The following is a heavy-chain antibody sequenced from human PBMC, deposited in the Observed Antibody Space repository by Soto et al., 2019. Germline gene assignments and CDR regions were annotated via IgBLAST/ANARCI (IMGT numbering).Heavy chain of an antibody. Sequence: QVQLQESGPGLVKPSETLSLSCTVSSGSINNYYWSWIRQPPGKGLEWVGYISYSGATSYNPSLMSRVTVSLDTPKNEFSLGLRSVTAADTAVYFCARVAYSSTWFGSQYFDLWGQGILVTVSS. D-gene: IGHD6-13*01. CDR2: ISYSGAT. V-gene: IGHV4-59*01. CDR3: ARVAYSSTWFGSQYFDL. J-gene: IGHJ4*02. CDR1: SGSINNYY.